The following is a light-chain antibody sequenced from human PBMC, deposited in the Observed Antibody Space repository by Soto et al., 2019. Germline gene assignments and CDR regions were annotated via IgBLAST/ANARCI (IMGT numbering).Light chain of an antibody. V-gene: IGKV1D-8*01. J-gene: IGKJ2*01. CDR3: QQYSTFPLYT. CDR2: DTS. CDR1: QDIGHY. Sequence: VIWMTQSPSFLSAIRGDRGTISCRMSQDIGHYLAWYRQKPGKAPELLIYDTSRLQTGAPSRFSGSGSGTYFTLTISSLQSEDFATYYCQQYSTFPLYTFGQGTKLEI.